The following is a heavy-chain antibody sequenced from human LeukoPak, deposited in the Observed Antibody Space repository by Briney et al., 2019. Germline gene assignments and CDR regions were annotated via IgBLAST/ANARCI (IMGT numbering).Heavy chain of an antibody. Sequence: GASVKVSCKASGYTFTGYYMHWVRQAPGQGLEWMGRINPNSGGTNYAQKFQGRVTMTTDTSISTAYMELSRLMSDDTAVYYCARWPDGFGKYYYDNSGYYQGSWGQGTLVTVSS. CDR2: INPNSGGT. CDR3: ARWPDGFGKYYYDNSGYYQGS. D-gene: IGHD3-22*01. CDR1: GYTFTGYY. V-gene: IGHV1-2*06. J-gene: IGHJ4*02.